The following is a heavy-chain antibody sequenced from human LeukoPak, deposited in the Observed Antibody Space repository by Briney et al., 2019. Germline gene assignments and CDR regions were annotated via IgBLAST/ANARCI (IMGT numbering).Heavy chain of an antibody. D-gene: IGHD6-13*01. J-gene: IGHJ6*02. Sequence: GESLQISCKGSGYHFTSYWIGWARQMPGKGLEWMGIIYPGDSDTRYSPSFQGQVTISADKSISTAYLQWSSLKASDTAMYYCARRAIAAVNGMDVWGQGTTVTVSS. V-gene: IGHV5-51*01. CDR3: ARRAIAAVNGMDV. CDR2: IYPGDSDT. CDR1: GYHFTSYW.